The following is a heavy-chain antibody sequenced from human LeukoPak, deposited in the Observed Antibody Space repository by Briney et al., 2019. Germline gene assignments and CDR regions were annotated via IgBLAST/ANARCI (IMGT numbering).Heavy chain of an antibody. CDR2: IKTDGSIT. CDR3: AKVAGDY. CDR1: GFSFSVFW. V-gene: IGHV3-74*01. D-gene: IGHD3-10*01. J-gene: IGHJ4*02. Sequence: PGGSLRLSCAASGFSFSVFWMHWVRQAPGKGPVWVSRIKTDGSITDYADSVKGRFTISRDNAKNTLYLQMNSLRAEDTAVYYCAKVAGDYWGQGTLVTVSS.